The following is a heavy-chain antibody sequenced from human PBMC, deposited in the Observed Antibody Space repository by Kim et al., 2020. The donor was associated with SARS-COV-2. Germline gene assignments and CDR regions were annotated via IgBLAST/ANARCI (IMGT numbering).Heavy chain of an antibody. V-gene: IGHV4-39*01. Sequence: SETLSLTCTVSGASISSGSYYWGWIRQPPGKGLEWIANIHHSGSTYYNASLTSRVTISVDTSKNQFSLKLNSVTAADTAVYYCARLCRSSTCPRYGFDVWGQGTTVTVSS. D-gene: IGHD2-2*01. J-gene: IGHJ6*02. CDR1: GASISSGSYY. CDR2: IHHSGST. CDR3: ARLCRSSTCPRYGFDV.